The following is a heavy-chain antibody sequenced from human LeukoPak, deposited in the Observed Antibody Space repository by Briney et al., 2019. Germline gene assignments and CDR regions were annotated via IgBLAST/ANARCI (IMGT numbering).Heavy chain of an antibody. V-gene: IGHV3-48*03. D-gene: IGHD3-10*01. CDR3: ARGGGYYGSGSLHYYYYGMDV. Sequence: GGSLRLSCAASGFTFSSYEMNWVRQASGKGLEWVSYISSSGNTIYYADSVKGRFTISRDNAKNSLYLQMNSLRAEDTAVYYCARGGGYYGSGSLHYYYYGMDVWGQGTTVTVSS. CDR2: ISSSGNTI. J-gene: IGHJ6*01. CDR1: GFTFSSYE.